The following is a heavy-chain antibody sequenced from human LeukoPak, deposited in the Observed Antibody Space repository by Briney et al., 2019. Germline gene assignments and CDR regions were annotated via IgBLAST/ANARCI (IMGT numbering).Heavy chain of an antibody. CDR3: AREEGQLAV. CDR1: GFTFRGYS. V-gene: IGHV3-21*01. CDR2: ISNSNSYR. D-gene: IGHD5-18*01. J-gene: IGHJ4*02. Sequence: GGSLRLSCAASGFTFRGYSMPWVRQAPGKGREWVSSISNSNSYRYYADSLKGRFTISRDNAKNSLYLQMNSLRAEDTAVYYCAREEGQLAVWGQGTLVTVSS.